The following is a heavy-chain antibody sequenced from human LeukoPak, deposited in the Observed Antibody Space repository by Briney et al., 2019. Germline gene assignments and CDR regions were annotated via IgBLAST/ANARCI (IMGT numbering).Heavy chain of an antibody. J-gene: IGHJ6*02. D-gene: IGHD6-13*01. V-gene: IGHV3-21*04. CDR2: ISSSSSYI. CDR3: AREFAAAGPYTYYYYGMDV. CDR1: GFTFSSYS. Sequence: GGSLRLSCAASGFTFSSYSMNWVRQAPGKGLEWVSSISSSSSYIYYADSVKGRFTISRDNAKNSLYLQMNSLRAEDTAVYYCAREFAAAGPYTYYYYGMDVWGQGTTVTVSS.